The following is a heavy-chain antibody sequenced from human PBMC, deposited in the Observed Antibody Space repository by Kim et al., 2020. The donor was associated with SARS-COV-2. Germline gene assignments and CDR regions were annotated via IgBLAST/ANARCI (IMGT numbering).Heavy chain of an antibody. D-gene: IGHD1-26*01. Sequence: SETLSLTCTVSGGSISSYYWSWIRQPPGKGLEWIGYIYYSGSTNYNPSLKSRVTISVDTSKNQFSLKLSSVTAADTAVYYCARLGLVGATPSVAYYFDYWGQGTLVTVSS. CDR3: ARLGLVGATPSVAYYFDY. CDR1: GGSISSYY. J-gene: IGHJ4*02. V-gene: IGHV4-59*01. CDR2: IYYSGST.